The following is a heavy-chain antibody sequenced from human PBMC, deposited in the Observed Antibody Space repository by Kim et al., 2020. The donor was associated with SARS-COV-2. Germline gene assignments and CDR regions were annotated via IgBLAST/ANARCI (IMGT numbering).Heavy chain of an antibody. CDR1: GGTFSSYA. J-gene: IGHJ4*02. CDR3: ARDTGHYGDYYFDY. CDR2: IIPILGIA. D-gene: IGHD4-17*01. Sequence: SVKVSCNASGGTFSSYAISWVRQAPGQGLEWMGRIIPILGIANYAQKFQGRVTITADKSTSTAYMELSSLRSEDTAVYYCARDTGHYGDYYFDYWGQGTLVTVSS. V-gene: IGHV1-69*04.